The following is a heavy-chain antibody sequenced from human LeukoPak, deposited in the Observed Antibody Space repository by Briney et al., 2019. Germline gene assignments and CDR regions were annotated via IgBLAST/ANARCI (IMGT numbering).Heavy chain of an antibody. D-gene: IGHD1/OR15-1a*01. CDR3: ARSISGTRSKFDY. V-gene: IGHV4-39*07. CDR2: LYYSGST. J-gene: IGHJ4*02. CDR1: GGSISSSSYY. Sequence: SETLSLTCTVSGGSISSSSYYWGWIRQPPGKGLEWIGSLYYSGSTSYNPSLKSRVTMSVDTSKNQFSLKLSSVTAADTAVYYCARSISGTRSKFDYWGQGTLVTVSS.